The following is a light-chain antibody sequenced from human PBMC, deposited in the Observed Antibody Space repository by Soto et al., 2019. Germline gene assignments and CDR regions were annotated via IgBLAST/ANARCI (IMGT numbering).Light chain of an antibody. CDR3: QQYNNLPPYT. Sequence: EIVMTQSPATLSVSPGERATLSCRASQSVSSNLAWYQQKPGQAPRLLIYGASNRATGIPARFSGSGSGTEFTFTISSLQSEDFAVYYCQQYNNLPPYTFGQGTKLEIK. CDR2: GAS. CDR1: QSVSSN. J-gene: IGKJ2*01. V-gene: IGKV3-15*01.